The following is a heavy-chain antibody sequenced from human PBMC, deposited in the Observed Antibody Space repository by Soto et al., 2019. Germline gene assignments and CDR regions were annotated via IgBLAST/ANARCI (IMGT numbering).Heavy chain of an antibody. CDR1: GFTFSTYG. V-gene: IGHV3-33*01. J-gene: IGHJ4*02. CDR3: AIDDDYVDIGRDY. CDR2: IVKDGSTK. D-gene: IGHD3-10*02. Sequence: QVQLVESGGGVVQPGRSLRLSCAASGFTFSTYGMHWVRQAPGKGLEWVAVIVKDGSTKHYGDSVKGRLTISRDNSKNTLYLEMSSLRVADTAGYYCAIDDDYVDIGRDYWGQGTLVPVSS.